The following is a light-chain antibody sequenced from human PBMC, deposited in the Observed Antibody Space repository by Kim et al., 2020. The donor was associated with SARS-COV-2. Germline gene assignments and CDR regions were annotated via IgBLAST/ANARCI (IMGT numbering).Light chain of an antibody. Sequence: SVKRTGTLSSGHNNCDIAGHQQQPEEAPRYLLRFDSDGSHNKGDGIPDRFAGASAGAERHLSVSGVHSEDEADYFCQTWGTGIQKVFGGGTQLTVL. CDR2: FDSDGSH. CDR3: QTWGTGIQKV. V-gene: IGLV4-69*01. J-gene: IGLJ3*02. CDR1: SGHNNCD.